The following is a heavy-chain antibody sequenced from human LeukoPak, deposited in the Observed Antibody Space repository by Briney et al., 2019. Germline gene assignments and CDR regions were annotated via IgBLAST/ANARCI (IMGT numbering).Heavy chain of an antibody. Sequence: GGSLRLSCAASGFTFSSYWMHLVRQASGKGLVWVSRINSDGSSTSYADSVKGRFTISRDNAKNTLYLQMNSLRAEDTAVYYCASLSYGLRPDYWGQGTLVTVSS. CDR3: ASLSYGLRPDY. CDR1: GFTFSSYW. V-gene: IGHV3-74*01. CDR2: INSDGSST. D-gene: IGHD5-18*01. J-gene: IGHJ4*02.